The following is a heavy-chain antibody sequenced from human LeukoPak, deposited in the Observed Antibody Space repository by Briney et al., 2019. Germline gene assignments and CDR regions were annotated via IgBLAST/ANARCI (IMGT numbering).Heavy chain of an antibody. CDR2: ISGSGGST. V-gene: IGHV3-23*01. Sequence: PGGSLRLSCAASGFTFNSYAMSWVRQAAGKGLEWVSAISGSGGSTYYAESVKGRFTISRDNSKNTLYLQTNSLRAKDTAVYYCAKDSYYDFWSGYCEYWGQGTLVTVSS. CDR1: GFTFNSYA. J-gene: IGHJ4*02. CDR3: AKDSYYDFWSGYCEY. D-gene: IGHD3-3*01.